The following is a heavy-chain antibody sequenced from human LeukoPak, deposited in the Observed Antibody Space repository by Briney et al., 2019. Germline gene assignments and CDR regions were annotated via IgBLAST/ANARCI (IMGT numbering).Heavy chain of an antibody. J-gene: IGHJ4*02. CDR2: IYTSGST. CDR1: GGSISSGSYY. V-gene: IGHV4-61*02. D-gene: IGHD3-22*01. CDR3: ARETYYYDSSGYSNPYFDY. Sequence: SETLSLTCTVSGGSISSGSYYWSSIRQPAGKGLEWIGRIYTSGSTNYNPSLKSRVTISVDTSKNQFSLKLSSVTAADTAVYYCARETYYYDSSGYSNPYFDYWGQGTLVTVSS.